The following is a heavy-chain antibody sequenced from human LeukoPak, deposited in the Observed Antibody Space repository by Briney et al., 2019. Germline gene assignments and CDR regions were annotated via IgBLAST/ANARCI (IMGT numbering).Heavy chain of an antibody. CDR3: GGSYSSSWQPNYYYGMDV. D-gene: IGHD6-13*01. CDR1: GFTFSSYA. V-gene: IGHV3-23*01. J-gene: IGHJ6*02. Sequence: AGGSLRLSCAASGFTFSSYAMSWVRQAPGKGLEWVSAISGSGGSTYYADSVKGRFTISRDNSKNTLYLQMNSLRAEDTAVYYCGGSYSSSWQPNYYYGMDVWGQGTTVTVSS. CDR2: ISGSGGST.